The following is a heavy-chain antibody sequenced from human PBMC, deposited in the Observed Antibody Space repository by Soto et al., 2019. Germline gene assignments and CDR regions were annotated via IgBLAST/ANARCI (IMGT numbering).Heavy chain of an antibody. CDR3: GTPPGGGGY. CDR2: IYSGGYT. J-gene: IGHJ4*02. V-gene: IGHV3-53*01. CDR1: GFTVSNNY. D-gene: IGHD3-16*01. Sequence: EVQLVESGGGLIQPGGSLRLSCAVSGFTVSNNYMSWVRQAPGKGLEGVSVIYSGGYTAYGDSVKGRFTISRDNSNNTLNLKNNRLGAANTAVFYGGTPPGGGGYWGQGTLVTVSS.